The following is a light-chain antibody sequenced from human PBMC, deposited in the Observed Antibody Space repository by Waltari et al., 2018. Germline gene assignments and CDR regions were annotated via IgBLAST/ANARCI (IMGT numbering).Light chain of an antibody. CDR1: KLDKKF. V-gene: IGLV3-1*01. CDR2: NDV. Sequence: YELSQPPSVSVSPGQTATITCSGAKLDKKFVDWYQQRPGQPPFLVLSNDVDRPSGIPGRFSGTNSGNTATLTISGTQVMDESDYYCQAWDVAIVVFGGGTKLTVL. J-gene: IGLJ2*01. CDR3: QAWDVAIVV.